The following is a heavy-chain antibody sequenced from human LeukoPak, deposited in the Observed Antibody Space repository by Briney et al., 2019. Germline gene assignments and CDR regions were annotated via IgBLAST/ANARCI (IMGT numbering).Heavy chain of an antibody. CDR3: ARAGYCSGGSCYHDFDY. J-gene: IGHJ4*02. CDR2: ISSSSSYI. Sequence: GESLKISCAASGFTFSSYSMNWVRQAPGKGLEWVSSISSSSSYIYYADSVKGRFTISRDNAKNSLYLQMNSLRAEDTAVYYCARAGYCSGGSCYHDFDYWGQGTLVTVSS. CDR1: GFTFSSYS. V-gene: IGHV3-21*01. D-gene: IGHD2-15*01.